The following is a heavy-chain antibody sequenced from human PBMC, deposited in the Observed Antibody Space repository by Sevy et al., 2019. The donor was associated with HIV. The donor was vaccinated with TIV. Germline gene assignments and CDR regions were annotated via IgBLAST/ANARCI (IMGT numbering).Heavy chain of an antibody. J-gene: IGHJ4*02. CDR2: ISAYNGHT. D-gene: IGHD6-19*01. Sequence: ASVKVSCKASGYTFTSFGISWVRQAPGQGPEWMAWISAYNGHTNYAQKFQGRVTMTQDISTSTVCMELRSLRSDDTAIYYCTRDLGSSPASFFDYWGQGTLVTVSS. V-gene: IGHV1-18*04. CDR1: GYTFTSFG. CDR3: TRDLGSSPASFFDY.